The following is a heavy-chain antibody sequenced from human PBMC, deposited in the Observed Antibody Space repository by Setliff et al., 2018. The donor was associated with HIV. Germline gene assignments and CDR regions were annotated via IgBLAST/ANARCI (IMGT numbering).Heavy chain of an antibody. D-gene: IGHD2-21*02. CDR1: GYTFHSYD. CDR2: LNPDSGNT. Sequence: VNVSCKASGYTFHSYDINWVRQATGQGLEWMGWLNPDSGNTGFAQKFEGRVPMTRNTSIITAYMELSSLRFEDTAMYYCVRKYAKGKNIAVVTARDRAFDIWGQGTMVTVSS. V-gene: IGHV1-8*02. J-gene: IGHJ3*02. CDR3: VRKYAKGKNIAVVTARDRAFDI.